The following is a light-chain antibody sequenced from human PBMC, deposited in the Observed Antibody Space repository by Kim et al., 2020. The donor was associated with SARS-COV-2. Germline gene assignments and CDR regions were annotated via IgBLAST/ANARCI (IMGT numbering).Light chain of an antibody. CDR2: DAS. CDR1: QDISNY. Sequence: APVGDRVTITCQASQDISNYLKWYQQKPGKAPKLLIYDASNLETGVPSRFSGSGSGTDFTFTISSLQPEDIATYYCQQYDNLPPYTFGQGTKLEI. V-gene: IGKV1-33*01. CDR3: QQYDNLPPYT. J-gene: IGKJ2*01.